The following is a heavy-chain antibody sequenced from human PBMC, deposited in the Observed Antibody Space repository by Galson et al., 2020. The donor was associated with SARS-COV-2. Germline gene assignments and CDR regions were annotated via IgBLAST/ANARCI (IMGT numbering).Heavy chain of an antibody. CDR2: LSYSGST. Sequence: SETLSLTCSVFGGSVSSRASSWAWIRQPPGRGLEWIAILSYSGSTNYNPSLKSRITISKDTSKNEFSLKMASVTAADTAVYYCARIYSPTHADTVMDYFDYWGRGSLVTVSS. CDR1: GGSVSSRASS. D-gene: IGHD5-18*01. V-gene: IGHV4-39*01. J-gene: IGHJ4*02. CDR3: ARIYSPTHADTVMDYFDY.